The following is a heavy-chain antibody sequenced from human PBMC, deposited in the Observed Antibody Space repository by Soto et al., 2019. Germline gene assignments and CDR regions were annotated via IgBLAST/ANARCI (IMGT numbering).Heavy chain of an antibody. CDR3: ARDVAMTGETDRFDY. CDR1: GDSINTDKW. CDR2: IYHNGNT. Sequence: PSETLSLTCTVSGDSINTDKWWSWVRQPPGKGLEWIGEIYHNGNTDYNPSLKSRVTMSVDTSKNQFSLKVTSVTAADTAIYYCARDVAMTGETDRFDYWRQGTLATVSS. D-gene: IGHD3-10*01. J-gene: IGHJ4*02. V-gene: IGHV4-4*02.